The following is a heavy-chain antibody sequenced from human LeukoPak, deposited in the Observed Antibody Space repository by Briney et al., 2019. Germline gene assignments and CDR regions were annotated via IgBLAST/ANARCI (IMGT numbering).Heavy chain of an antibody. CDR2: IYSSGST. CDR1: GGSINNYY. CDR3: ARGTTVVTPVDH. J-gene: IGHJ4*02. V-gene: IGHV4-4*07. Sequence: PSETLSLTCTVSGGSINNYYWSWIRQPAGKGLEWIGLIYSSGSTSYNPSLKSRVTMSVDTSKKQFSLRLSSVTAADTAVYYCARGTTVVTPVDHWGQGTLVTVSS. D-gene: IGHD4-23*01.